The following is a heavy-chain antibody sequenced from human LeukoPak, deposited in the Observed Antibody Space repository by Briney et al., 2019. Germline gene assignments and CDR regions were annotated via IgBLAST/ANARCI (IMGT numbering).Heavy chain of an antibody. CDR3: AKGSSGYFADL. J-gene: IGHJ5*02. Sequence: GGSLRLSCAASGFIFNDFGLIWVRQAPGKGLEWVSAISNDGGGTQYADFVKGRFTISRDNSKNTLFLQMSSLRAEDTALYFCAKGSSGYFADLWGQGTLVTVSS. CDR2: ISNDGGGT. D-gene: IGHD3-22*01. CDR1: GFIFNDFG. V-gene: IGHV3-23*01.